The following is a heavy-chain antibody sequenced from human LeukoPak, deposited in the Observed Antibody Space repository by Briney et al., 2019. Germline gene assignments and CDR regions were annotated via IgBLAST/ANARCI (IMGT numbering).Heavy chain of an antibody. CDR1: GGSNSSSSYY. Sequence: SETLSLTCTVSGGSNSSSSYYWGWIRQPPGKGLEWIGSIYYSGSTYYNPSLKSRVTISVDTSKNQFSLKLSSVTAADTAVYYCAVGLGTFDYWGQGTLVTVSS. CDR3: AVGLGTFDY. D-gene: IGHD7-27*01. CDR2: IYYSGST. J-gene: IGHJ4*02. V-gene: IGHV4-39*01.